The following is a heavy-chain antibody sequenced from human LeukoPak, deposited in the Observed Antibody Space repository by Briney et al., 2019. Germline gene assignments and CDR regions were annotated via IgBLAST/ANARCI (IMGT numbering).Heavy chain of an antibody. CDR3: ARDHEQYQLLTDY. Sequence: PSETLSLTCTVSGGSISSSSYYWGWIRQPPGKGLEWIGSIYYSGSTYYNPSLKSRVTISVDTSKNQFSLKLSSVTAADTAVYYCARDHEQYQLLTDYWGQGTLVTVSS. D-gene: IGHD2-2*01. J-gene: IGHJ4*02. CDR1: GGSISSSSYY. V-gene: IGHV4-39*07. CDR2: IYYSGST.